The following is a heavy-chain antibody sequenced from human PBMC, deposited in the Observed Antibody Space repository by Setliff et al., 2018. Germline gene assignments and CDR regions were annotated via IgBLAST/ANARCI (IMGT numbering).Heavy chain of an antibody. D-gene: IGHD3-10*01. Sequence: PGGSLRLSCAGSGFSFSNYAMSWVRQAPGMGLDWVSSFRGGGGPTYYADSVKGRFTISRDISKNTVYLQMNSLRVEDTAVYYCARDSYYYGSGSYSSVYTFDPWGQGTLVTVSS. CDR3: ARDSYYYGSGSYSSVYTFDP. CDR2: FRGGGGPT. CDR1: GFSFSNYA. J-gene: IGHJ5*02. V-gene: IGHV3-23*01.